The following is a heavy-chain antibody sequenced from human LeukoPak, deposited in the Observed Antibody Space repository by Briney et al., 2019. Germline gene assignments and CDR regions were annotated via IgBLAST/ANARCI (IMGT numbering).Heavy chain of an antibody. Sequence: PSDTLSLTCAVSGYSISSSNWWGWIRQPPGKGLEWIGYIYYSGSTNYNPSLKSRVTMSVDTSKNRFSLKLSSVTALDTAVYYCAVTGTTFGWGQGTLVTVSS. D-gene: IGHD1-7*01. J-gene: IGHJ4*02. CDR2: IYYSGST. V-gene: IGHV4-28*06. CDR1: GYSISSSNW. CDR3: AVTGTTFG.